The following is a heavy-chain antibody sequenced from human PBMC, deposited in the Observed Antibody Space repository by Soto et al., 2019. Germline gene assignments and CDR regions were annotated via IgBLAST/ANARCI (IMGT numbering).Heavy chain of an antibody. V-gene: IGHV1-3*01. CDR1: GYTFTSYA. CDR3: ARTGIYCGGDCPNLDY. Sequence: QVQLVQSGAEVTKPGASVKVSCKASGYTFTSYAIHWVRQAPGQRLEWMGWINAGNGNTKYSQKFQGRATITRDTSATTAYMELSSLRSEDTAVYYCARTGIYCGGDCPNLDYWGQGTLVTVSS. D-gene: IGHD2-21*01. CDR2: INAGNGNT. J-gene: IGHJ4*02.